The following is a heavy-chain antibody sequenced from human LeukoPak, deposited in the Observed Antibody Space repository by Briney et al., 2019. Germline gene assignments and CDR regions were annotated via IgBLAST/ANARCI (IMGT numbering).Heavy chain of an antibody. CDR3: ARDLAYYDSSGYYGYYFDY. V-gene: IGHV4-4*07. Sequence: PSETLSLTCTVSGGSISSYYWSWIRQPAGKGLEWIGRIYTSGSTNYNPSLKSRVTMSVDTSKNQFSLKLSSVTAADTAVYYCARDLAYYDSSGYYGYYFDYWGQGTLVTVS. CDR2: IYTSGST. D-gene: IGHD3-22*01. CDR1: GGSISSYY. J-gene: IGHJ4*02.